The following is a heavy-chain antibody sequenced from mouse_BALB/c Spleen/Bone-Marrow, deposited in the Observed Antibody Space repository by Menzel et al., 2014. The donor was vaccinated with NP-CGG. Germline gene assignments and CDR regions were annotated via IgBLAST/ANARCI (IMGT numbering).Heavy chain of an antibody. CDR3: ARRGYGYLDY. CDR2: IFPGTVTP. Sequence: QVQLQQSGAELVKPGASVKLPCKTSGYTFTSYWIQWVKQRPGQGLGWIGEIFPGTVTPYYNEKFKGKATLTIDTSSSTAYMQLSSLTSEDSAVYFCARRGYGYLDYWGQGTTLTVSS. J-gene: IGHJ2*01. CDR1: GYTFTSYW. V-gene: IGHV1S132*01. D-gene: IGHD2-10*02.